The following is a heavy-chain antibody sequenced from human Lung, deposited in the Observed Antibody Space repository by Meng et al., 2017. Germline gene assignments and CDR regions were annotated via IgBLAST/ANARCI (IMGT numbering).Heavy chain of an antibody. CDR3: ASGLDLFDY. J-gene: IGHJ4*02. V-gene: IGHV3-30*01. Sequence: QLQLGWFGVWVGLPGSSLRLSCAASGITFTSLAMHWVRQAPGKGLEWVAVISYDGSNKYYADSVKGRFTISRDNSKNTLYLQMNSLRAEDTAVYYCASGLDLFDYWGQGTLVTVPS. CDR1: GITFTSLA. CDR2: ISYDGSNK. D-gene: IGHD6-19*01.